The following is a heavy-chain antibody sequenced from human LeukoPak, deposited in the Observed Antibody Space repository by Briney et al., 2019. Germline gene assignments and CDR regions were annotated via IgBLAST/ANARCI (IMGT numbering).Heavy chain of an antibody. CDR1: GYTFTSYY. V-gene: IGHV1-46*01. D-gene: IGHD5-24*01. Sequence: ASVKVSCKASGYTFTSYYMHWVRQAPGQGLEWMGIINPSGGSTSYAQKFQGRVTMTRDMSTSTDYMELSSLRSEDTAVYYCARASEMATTKNWFDPWGQGTLVTVSS. J-gene: IGHJ5*02. CDR3: ARASEMATTKNWFDP. CDR2: INPSGGST.